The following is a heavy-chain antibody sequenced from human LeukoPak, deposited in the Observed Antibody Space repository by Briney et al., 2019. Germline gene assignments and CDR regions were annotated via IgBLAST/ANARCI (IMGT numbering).Heavy chain of an antibody. D-gene: IGHD3-16*02. V-gene: IGHV1-69*13. J-gene: IGHJ4*02. Sequence: ASVKVSCKASGGTFSSYAISWVRQAPGQGLEWMGGIIPIFGTANYAQKFQGRVTITADESTSTAYMELCSLRSEDTAVYYCARAHYDYVWGSYRTIDYWGQGTLVTVSS. CDR3: ARAHYDYVWGSYRTIDY. CDR2: IIPIFGTA. CDR1: GGTFSSYA.